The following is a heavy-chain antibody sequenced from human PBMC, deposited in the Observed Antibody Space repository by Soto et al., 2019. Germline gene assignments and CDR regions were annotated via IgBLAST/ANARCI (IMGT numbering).Heavy chain of an antibody. J-gene: IGHJ4*02. V-gene: IGHV4-59*01. CDR3: AGGYCSSTSCYDPLALWGY. D-gene: IGHD2-2*01. Sequence: QVQLQESGPGLVKPSETLSLTCTVSGGSISSYYWSWIRQPPGKGLEWIGYIYYSGSTNYNPSLKSRVTISVDTSKNQFSLKLSSVTAAATAVYYCAGGYCSSTSCYDPLALWGYWGQGTLVTVSS. CDR1: GGSISSYY. CDR2: IYYSGST.